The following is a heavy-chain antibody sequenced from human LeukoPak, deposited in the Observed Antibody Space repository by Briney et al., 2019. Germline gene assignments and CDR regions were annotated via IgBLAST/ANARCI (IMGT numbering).Heavy chain of an antibody. CDR1: GGSISSSSYY. V-gene: IGHV4-39*01. CDR3: ARHSGMTTVTAYLDY. J-gene: IGHJ4*02. Sequence: KASETLSLTCTVSGGSISSSSYYWGWIRQPPWKGLEWFGSLYYSGSTYYNPILKSRVTISVDKSKNQCSLKLRSVTAADTAVYYCARHSGMTTVTAYLDYWGQGTLVTVSS. CDR2: LYYSGST. D-gene: IGHD4-17*01.